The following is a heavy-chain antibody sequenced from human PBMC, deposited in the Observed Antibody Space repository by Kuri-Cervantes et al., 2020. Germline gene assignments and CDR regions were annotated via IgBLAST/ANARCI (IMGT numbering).Heavy chain of an antibody. CDR2: IYSGGST. V-gene: IGHV3-66*01. CDR1: RFTVSSNY. Sequence: GGSLRLSCAASRFTVSSNYMSWVRQAPGKGLEWVSVIYSGGSTYYADSVKGRFTISRDNSKNTVYLWMTSLRGEDTALYYCAKGTSTTTTRLDDWGQGTQVTVSS. CDR3: AKGTSTTTTRLDD. D-gene: IGHD1-1*01. J-gene: IGHJ4*02.